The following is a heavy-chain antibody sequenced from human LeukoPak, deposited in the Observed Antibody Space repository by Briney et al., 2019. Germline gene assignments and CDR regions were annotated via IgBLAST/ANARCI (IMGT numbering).Heavy chain of an antibody. Sequence: GGSLRLSCAASGFTFSNYWMNWVRQAPGKGLEWVSSISSSSTYIFYADSVKGRFTISRDYAKNSLYLQMNSLRAEDTAVYFCARGQGVYASGSYPFDDWGQGTQVTVSS. D-gene: IGHD3-10*01. CDR1: GFTFSNYW. V-gene: IGHV3-21*01. CDR2: ISSSSTYI. J-gene: IGHJ4*02. CDR3: ARGQGVYASGSYPFDD.